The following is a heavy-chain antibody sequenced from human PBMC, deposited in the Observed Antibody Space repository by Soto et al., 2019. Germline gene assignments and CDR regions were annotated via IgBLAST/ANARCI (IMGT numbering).Heavy chain of an antibody. V-gene: IGHV1-69*02. J-gene: IGHJ5*02. CDR1: GGTFSSYT. CDR3: PSFVLYCRITGPPGQGGGLDP. D-gene: IGHD2-2*01. Sequence: SVKVSCKASGGTFSSYTISWVRQAPGQGLEWMGRIIPILGIANYAQKFQGRVTITADKSTSTAYMELSSLRSEETAVYYCPSFVLYCRITGPPGQGGGLDPWGHGTPLTVSP. CDR2: IIPILGIA.